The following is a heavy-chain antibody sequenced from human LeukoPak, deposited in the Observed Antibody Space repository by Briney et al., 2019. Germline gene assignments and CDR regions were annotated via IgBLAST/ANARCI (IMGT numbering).Heavy chain of an antibody. D-gene: IGHD6-13*01. CDR3: ARDKGAAAGY. Sequence: GGSLRLSCAASGFTFNDYSMNWVRQAPGKGLEWVSSISSSSSYIYYADSVKGRFTISRDNAKNSLYLQMNSLRAEDTAVYYCARDKGAAAGYWGQGTLVTVSS. CDR1: GFTFNDYS. J-gene: IGHJ4*02. CDR2: ISSSSSYI. V-gene: IGHV3-21*01.